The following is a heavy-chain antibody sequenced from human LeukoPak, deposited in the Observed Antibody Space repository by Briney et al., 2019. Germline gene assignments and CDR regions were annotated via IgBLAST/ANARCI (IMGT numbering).Heavy chain of an antibody. V-gene: IGHV3-30*18. CDR2: ISYDGSNK. D-gene: IGHD3-10*01. CDR1: GFTFSSYG. CDR3: AKVRMVSDEYYFDY. J-gene: IGHJ4*02. Sequence: GGSLRLSCAASGFTFSSYGMHWVRQAPDKGLEWVAVISYDGSNKYYADSVEGRFTISRDNSKTTLYLQMNSLRADDTAVYYCAKVRMVSDEYYFDYWGQGTLVTVSS.